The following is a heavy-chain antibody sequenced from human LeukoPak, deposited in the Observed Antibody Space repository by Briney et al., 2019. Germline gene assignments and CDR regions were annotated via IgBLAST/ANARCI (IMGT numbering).Heavy chain of an antibody. CDR2: ISGSGGST. V-gene: IGHV3-23*01. J-gene: IGHJ2*01. D-gene: IGHD2-21*01. CDR3: ARDRAYCGGDCYSRYFDL. Sequence: GGSLRLSCAASGFIFSSYWMSWVRQAPGKGLEWVSAISGSGGSTYYADSVKGRFTISRDNSKNTPYLQMNSLRAEDTAVYYCARDRAYCGGDCYSRYFDLWGRGTLVTVSS. CDR1: GFIFSSYW.